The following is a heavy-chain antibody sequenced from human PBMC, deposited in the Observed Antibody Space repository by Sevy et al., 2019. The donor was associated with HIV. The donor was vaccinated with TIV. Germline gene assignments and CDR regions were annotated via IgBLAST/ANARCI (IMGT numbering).Heavy chain of an antibody. Sequence: GGSLRLSCAASGFTVSSNYISWVRQAPGKGLEWVSVIYSGGSTYYADSVKGQSTISRDNSKNTLYLQMNSRRAEDTAVYYCARGQRGSGSYYNLFGYWGQGTLVTVSS. V-gene: IGHV3-53*01. CDR3: ARGQRGSGSYYNLFGY. D-gene: IGHD3-10*01. CDR2: IYSGGST. CDR1: GFTVSSNY. J-gene: IGHJ4*02.